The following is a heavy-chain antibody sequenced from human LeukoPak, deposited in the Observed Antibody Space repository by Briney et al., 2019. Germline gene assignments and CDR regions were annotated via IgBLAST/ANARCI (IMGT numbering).Heavy chain of an antibody. CDR2: IYSGGST. J-gene: IGHJ5*02. CDR3: AGQKSGSGSYYVA. V-gene: IGHV3-53*01. Sequence: GGSLRLSCAASGFTISSNYMSWVRQAPGKGLEWVSVIYSGGSTYYADSVKGRFTISRDNSKNTLYLQMNSLRAEDTAVYYCAGQKSGSGSYYVAWGQGTLVTVSS. CDR1: GFTISSNY. D-gene: IGHD3-10*01.